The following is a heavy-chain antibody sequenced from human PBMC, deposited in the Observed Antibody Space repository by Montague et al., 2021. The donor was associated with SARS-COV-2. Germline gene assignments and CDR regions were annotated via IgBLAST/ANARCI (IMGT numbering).Heavy chain of an antibody. CDR3: ARFPTSYYYDSKASPATPDAFDI. CDR2: IYYSGST. Sequence: SETLSLTCTVSGGSISSSSYYWGWIRQPPGKGLEWIGSIYYSGSTYYNPSLKSRVTVSVDTSKNQSSLKLSSVTAADTAVYYCARFPTSYYYDSKASPATPDAFDIWGQGTTVTVSP. CDR1: GGSISSSSYY. V-gene: IGHV4-39*01. D-gene: IGHD3-22*01. J-gene: IGHJ3*02.